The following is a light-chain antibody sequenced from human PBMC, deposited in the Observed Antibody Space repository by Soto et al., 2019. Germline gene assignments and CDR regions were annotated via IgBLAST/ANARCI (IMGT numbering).Light chain of an antibody. CDR3: QQSYSTQT. J-gene: IGKJ1*01. V-gene: IGKV1-39*01. CDR1: QSISGY. Sequence: DIQMTQSPSSLSASVGDRVTITCRASQSISGYLNWYQQKPGKAPNLLIYATSSLQSGVPSRFSGSGSGTDFTLTISSLQPEDFATYYCQQSYSTQTFGQGTKVDTK. CDR2: ATS.